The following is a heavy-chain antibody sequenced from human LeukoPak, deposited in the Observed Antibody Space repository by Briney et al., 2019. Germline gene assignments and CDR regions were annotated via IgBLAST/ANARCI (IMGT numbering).Heavy chain of an antibody. Sequence: GGSLRLSCAASGFTFSSYAMHWVRQAPGKGLEWVAVISFGGSNKYYADSVKGRFTISRDNSKNTLYLQVNSLRAEDTAVYYCARSPYSSTTLNWFDPWGQGTLVTVSS. CDR3: ARSPYSSTTLNWFDP. V-gene: IGHV3-30-3*01. CDR1: GFTFSSYA. CDR2: ISFGGSNK. J-gene: IGHJ5*02. D-gene: IGHD6-13*01.